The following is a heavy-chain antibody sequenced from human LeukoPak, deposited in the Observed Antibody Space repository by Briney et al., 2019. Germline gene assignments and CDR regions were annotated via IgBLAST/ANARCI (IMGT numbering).Heavy chain of an antibody. CDR2: LSASGGYT. V-gene: IGHV3-23*01. CDR1: GFTFSSYA. Sequence: SGGSLRLSCAASGFTFSSYAMSWVRQAPGKGLEWVSALSASGGYTYYADSVKGRFTISRDISKSTLYLQMNSLRVEDTAVYYCAKSGVVQFLYYSDYWGQGTLVTVSS. D-gene: IGHD1-1*01. J-gene: IGHJ4*02. CDR3: AKSGVVQFLYYSDY.